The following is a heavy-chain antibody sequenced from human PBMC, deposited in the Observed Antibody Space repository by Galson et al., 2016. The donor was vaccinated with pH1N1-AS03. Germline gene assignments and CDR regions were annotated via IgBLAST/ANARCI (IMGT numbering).Heavy chain of an antibody. CDR2: IYWDDGN. Sequence: PALVKPTQTLTLTCAFSEFSLTTSGVGVAWIRQPPGKALEWLALIYWDDGNRYSPSLKKRLTITKDNFRNKVVLSMTNMGPVDTAIYYCSHSLSHVECSVRFDPWGQGHLVTVSS. D-gene: IGHD2-15*01. V-gene: IGHV2-5*02. CDR1: EFSLTTSGVG. J-gene: IGHJ5*02. CDR3: SHSLSHVECSVRFDP.